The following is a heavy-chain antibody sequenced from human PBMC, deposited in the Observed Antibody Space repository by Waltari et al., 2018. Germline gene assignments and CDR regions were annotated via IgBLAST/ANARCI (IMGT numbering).Heavy chain of an antibody. V-gene: IGHV4-61*02. Sequence: QVQLQELGPGLVKPSQTLSLTCTVSGGSISSGSYYWSWIRQPAGKGLEWIGRIDTSGSTNYNPSLKSRVTRSVDTSKNQFSLKLSSVTAADTAVYYCARENGDSDGWDWFDPWGQGTLVTVSS. J-gene: IGHJ5*02. D-gene: IGHD4-17*01. CDR3: ARENGDSDGWDWFDP. CDR2: IDTSGST. CDR1: GGSISSGSYY.